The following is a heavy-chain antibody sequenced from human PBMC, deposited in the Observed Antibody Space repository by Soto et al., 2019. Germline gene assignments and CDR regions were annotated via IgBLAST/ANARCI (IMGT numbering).Heavy chain of an antibody. J-gene: IGHJ6*02. CDR3: ARDSVTHEPYYSYYGMDV. Sequence: SETLSLTCTVSGGSISSGGYYWSWIRQHPGKGLEWIGYIYYSGSTYYNPSLKSRVTISVDTSKNQFSLKLSSVTAADTAVYYFARDSVTHEPYYSYYGMDVWGQGTTVTVSS. D-gene: IGHD4-17*01. CDR1: GGSISSGGYY. V-gene: IGHV4-31*03. CDR2: IYYSGST.